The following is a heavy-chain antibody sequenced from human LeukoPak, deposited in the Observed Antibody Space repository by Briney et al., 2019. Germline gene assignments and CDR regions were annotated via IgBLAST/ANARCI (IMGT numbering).Heavy chain of an antibody. Sequence: GGSLRLSCAASGFTFSNYAMSWVRQAPGKGLEWVSVISGSGGSTYYADSVKGRFTISRGNSKNTLYLQMNSLRAEDTAVYYCAKDRRPYGSAHDYWGQGTLVTVSS. CDR3: AKDRRPYGSAHDY. CDR1: GFTFSNYA. D-gene: IGHD3-10*01. V-gene: IGHV3-23*01. J-gene: IGHJ4*02. CDR2: ISGSGGST.